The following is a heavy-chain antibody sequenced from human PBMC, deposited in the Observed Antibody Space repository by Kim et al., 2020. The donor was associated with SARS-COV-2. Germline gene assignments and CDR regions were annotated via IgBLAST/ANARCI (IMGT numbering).Heavy chain of an antibody. CDR2: IWYDGSNK. CDR3: ARDNGYSSSWSVRGLGGMDV. V-gene: IGHV3-33*01. D-gene: IGHD6-13*01. CDR1: GFTFSSYG. J-gene: IGHJ6*02. Sequence: GGSLRLSCAASGFTFSSYGMHWVRQAPGKGLEWVAVIWYDGSNKYYADSVKGRFTISRDNSKNTLYLKMNSLRAEDTAVYYCARDNGYSSSWSVRGLGGMDVWGQGTTVTVSS.